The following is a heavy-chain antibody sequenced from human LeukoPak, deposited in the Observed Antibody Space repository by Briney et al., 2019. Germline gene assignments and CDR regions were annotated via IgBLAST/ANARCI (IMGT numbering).Heavy chain of an antibody. V-gene: IGHV4-30-4*08. Sequence: SQTLSLTCTVSGGSISSGDYYWSWIRQPPGKGLEWIGYIYYSGSTYYNPSLKSRVTISVDTSKNQFSLKLSSVTAADTAVYYCARECTSCPYTFDYWGQGTLVTVSS. CDR3: ARECTSCPYTFDY. J-gene: IGHJ4*02. CDR1: GGSISSGDYY. D-gene: IGHD2-2*01. CDR2: IYYSGST.